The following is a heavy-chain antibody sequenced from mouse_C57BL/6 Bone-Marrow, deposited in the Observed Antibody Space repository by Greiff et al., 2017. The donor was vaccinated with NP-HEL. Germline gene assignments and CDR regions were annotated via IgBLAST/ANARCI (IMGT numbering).Heavy chain of an antibody. CDR2: IRSKSNNYAT. CDR1: GFSFNTYA. J-gene: IGHJ4*01. D-gene: IGHD2-3*01. V-gene: IGHV10-1*01. CDR3: VRERAPWLLYAMDY. Sequence: EVQLVESGGGLVQPKGSLKLSCAASGFSFNTYAMNWVRQAPGKGLEWVARIRSKSNNYATYYADSVKDRFTISRDDSESMLYLQMNNLKTEDTAMYYCVRERAPWLLYAMDYWGQGTSVTVSS.